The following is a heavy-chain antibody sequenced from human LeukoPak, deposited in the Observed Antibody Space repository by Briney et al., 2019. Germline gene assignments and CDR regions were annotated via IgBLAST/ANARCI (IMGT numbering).Heavy chain of an antibody. J-gene: IGHJ5*02. D-gene: IGHD3-9*01. Sequence: ASVKVSCKASRYTFTSYAMRWVRQAPGQRLEWMGWINAGNGNTKYSQKFQGRVTITRDTSASTAYMELSSLRSEDTAVYYCARVYYDILTGSSNNWFDPWGQGTLVTVSS. CDR2: INAGNGNT. V-gene: IGHV1-3*01. CDR3: ARVYYDILTGSSNNWFDP. CDR1: RYTFTSYA.